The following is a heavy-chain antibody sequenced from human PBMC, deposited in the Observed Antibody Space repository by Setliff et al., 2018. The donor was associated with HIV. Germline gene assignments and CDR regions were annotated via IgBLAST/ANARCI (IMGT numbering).Heavy chain of an antibody. CDR1: GGTFSSYS. Sequence: SVKVSCKASGGTFSSYSISWVRQAPGQGLEWMGRILPIFGTRDYAQKFQGRVTITWDTSASTAYMELSSLRSEDTALYYCARDSGDDYSDYYYYGMDVWGQGTTVTVSS. CDR3: ARDSGDDYSDYYYYGMDV. CDR2: ILPIFGTR. J-gene: IGHJ6*02. D-gene: IGHD4-4*01. V-gene: IGHV1-69*06.